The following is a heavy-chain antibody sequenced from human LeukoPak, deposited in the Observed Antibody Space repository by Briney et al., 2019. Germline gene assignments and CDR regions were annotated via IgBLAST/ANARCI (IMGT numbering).Heavy chain of an antibody. D-gene: IGHD2-8*01. J-gene: IGHJ6*03. V-gene: IGHV4-31*03. CDR2: IYYSGST. CDR1: GGSISSGGYY. CDR3: AREGVLGVGDIVLMGGRHYYMDV. Sequence: PSETLSLTCTVSGGSISSGGYYWSWIRQHPGKGLEWIGYIYYSGSTYYNPSLKSRVTISVDTSKNQFSLKLSSVTAADTAVYYCAREGVLGVGDIVLMGGRHYYMDVWGKGTTVTVSS.